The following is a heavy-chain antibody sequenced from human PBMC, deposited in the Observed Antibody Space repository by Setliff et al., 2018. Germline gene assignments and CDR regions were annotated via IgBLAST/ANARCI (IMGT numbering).Heavy chain of an antibody. CDR1: GFIVSDKQ. J-gene: IGHJ4*02. CDR3: ARDRGGGLYDY. V-gene: IGHV3-53*01. Sequence: PGGSLRLSCAASGFIVSDKQMTWLRQAPGRGLEWVSVIYNSDSTYYADSVKGRFTISRDDSKNMGNLQMNSLRAEDTATYFCARDRGGGLYDYWGQGTLVTVAS. D-gene: IGHD3-16*01. CDR2: IYNSDST.